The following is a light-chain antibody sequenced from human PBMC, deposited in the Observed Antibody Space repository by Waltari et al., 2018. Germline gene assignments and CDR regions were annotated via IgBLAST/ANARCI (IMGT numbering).Light chain of an antibody. V-gene: IGLV1-40*01. J-gene: IGLJ2*01. CDR3: QSYDSSLSGSEV. CDR2: GNS. Sequence: QSVLTQPPSVSGAPGQRVTIPCTGSSPQHGAGYAAPRYQQLPGTAPKLLIYGNSKRPSGVPDRFSGSKSGTSASLAITGLQAEDEADYYCQSYDSSLSGSEVFGGGTKLTVL. CDR1: SPQHGAGYA.